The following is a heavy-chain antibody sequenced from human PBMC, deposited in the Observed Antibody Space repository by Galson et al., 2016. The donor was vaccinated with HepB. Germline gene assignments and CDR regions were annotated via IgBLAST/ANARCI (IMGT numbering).Heavy chain of an antibody. Sequence: SLRLSCATSGFNVSGNYMSWVRQAPGKGLEWVSVIYTDGTTYYADSVKGRFTISRDNSKNILYLQMNSLRAEDTAISYCAREELMWFGESVMAKWLDPWGQGTLVTVSP. J-gene: IGHJ5*02. D-gene: IGHD3-10*01. CDR3: AREELMWFGESVMAKWLDP. CDR1: GFNVSGNY. CDR2: IYTDGTT. V-gene: IGHV3-53*01.